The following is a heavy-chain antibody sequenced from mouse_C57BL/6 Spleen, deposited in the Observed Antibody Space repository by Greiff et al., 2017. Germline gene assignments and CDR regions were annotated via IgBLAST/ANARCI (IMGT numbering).Heavy chain of an antibody. J-gene: IGHJ2*01. CDR2: INPNNGGT. CDR1: GYTFTDYY. V-gene: IGHV1-26*01. CDR3: AREAGGYYDY. Sequence: VQLQQSGPELVKPGASVKISCTASGYTFTDYYMNWVKQSHGKSLEWIGDINPNNGGTSYNQKFKGKATLTVDKSSSTAYMELRSLTSEDSAVYYCAREAGGYYDYWGQGTTLTVSS. D-gene: IGHD2-3*01.